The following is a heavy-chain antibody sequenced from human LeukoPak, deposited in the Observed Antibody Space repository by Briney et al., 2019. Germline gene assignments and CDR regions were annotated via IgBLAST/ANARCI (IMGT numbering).Heavy chain of an antibody. CDR1: GYSISSGYY. CDR2: IYHSGST. Sequence: SETLSLTCTVSGYSISSGYYWGWIRQPPGKGLEWIGSIYHSGSTYYNPSLKSRVTISVNTSKNQFSLKLSSVTAADTDVYYCARGIFGVRYDILTGYYTGDFDYWGQGTLVTVSS. D-gene: IGHD3-9*01. V-gene: IGHV4-38-2*02. CDR3: ARGIFGVRYDILTGYYTGDFDY. J-gene: IGHJ4*02.